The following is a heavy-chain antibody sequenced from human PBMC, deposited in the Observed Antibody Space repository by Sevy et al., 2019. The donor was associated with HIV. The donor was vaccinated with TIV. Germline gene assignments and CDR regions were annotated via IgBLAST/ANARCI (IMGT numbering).Heavy chain of an antibody. V-gene: IGHV4-59*01. CDR2: IYSSGRT. D-gene: IGHD2-21*01. CDR3: SRSALAFCGADCFSPYYFDS. J-gene: IGHJ4*02. Sequence: SETLSLTCSVSGGSISSYYWNWIRQPPGKGLERIGYIYSSGRTNYNPSLKSRVTITVDMSENQLSLKLSSVTGADTAVYYCSRSALAFCGADCFSPYYFDSWGQGTLVTASS. CDR1: GGSISSYY.